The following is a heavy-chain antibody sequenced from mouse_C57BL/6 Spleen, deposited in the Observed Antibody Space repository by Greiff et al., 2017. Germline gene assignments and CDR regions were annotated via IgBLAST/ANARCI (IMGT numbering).Heavy chain of an antibody. V-gene: IGHV1-7*01. CDR2: INPSSGYT. J-gene: IGHJ2*01. CDR1: GYTFTSYW. CDR3: AGYDYDDGECDY. D-gene: IGHD2-4*01. Sequence: VQLVESGAELAKPGASVKLSCKASGYTFTSYWMHWVKQRPGPGLEWIGYINPSSGYTKYNQKFKDKATLTADKSSSTAYMQLRSLTYEDCVVYDGAGYDYDDGECDYWGQGTTLTVSS.